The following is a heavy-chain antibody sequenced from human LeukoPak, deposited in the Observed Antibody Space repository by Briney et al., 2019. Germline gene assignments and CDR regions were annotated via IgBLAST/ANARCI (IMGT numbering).Heavy chain of an antibody. CDR1: GGTFSSYA. V-gene: IGHV1-69*05. CDR2: IIPIFGTA. Sequence: GASVKVSCKASGGTFSSYAISWVRRAPGQGLEWMGRIIPIFGTANYAQKFQGRVTITTDESTSRAYMELSSMRSEDTAVYYCARISSDNWNLEDHYYYMDVWGKGTTVTVSS. D-gene: IGHD1-7*01. J-gene: IGHJ6*03. CDR3: ARISSDNWNLEDHYYYMDV.